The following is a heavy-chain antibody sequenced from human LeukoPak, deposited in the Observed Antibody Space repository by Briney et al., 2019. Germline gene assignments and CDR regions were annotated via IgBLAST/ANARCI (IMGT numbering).Heavy chain of an antibody. V-gene: IGHV3-21*01. CDR3: AREAGPPEPFDY. D-gene: IGHD1-14*01. Sequence: GGSLRLSCAGSGLTFRSYSMNWVRQAAGKGLEGVSSISSGSSYIYYADSVKGRFTISRDNAKNSLYLQMNSLRAEDTAVYYCAREAGPPEPFDYWGPGTLVTVSS. J-gene: IGHJ4*02. CDR2: ISSGSSYI. CDR1: GLTFRSYS.